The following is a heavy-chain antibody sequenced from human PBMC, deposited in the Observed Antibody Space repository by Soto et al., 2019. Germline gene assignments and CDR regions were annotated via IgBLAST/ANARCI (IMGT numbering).Heavy chain of an antibody. CDR1: GGSISSSSYY. CDR3: AGELSSLYGSGSEKRNYYYYYYMDV. CDR2: IYYSGST. D-gene: IGHD3-10*01. Sequence: PSETLSLTCTVSGGSISSSSYYWGWIRQPPGKGLEWIGSIYYSGSTYYNPSLKSRVTISVDTSKNQFSLKLSSVTAADTAVYYCAGELSSLYGSGSEKRNYYYYYYMDVWGKGTTVTVSS. V-gene: IGHV4-39*01. J-gene: IGHJ6*03.